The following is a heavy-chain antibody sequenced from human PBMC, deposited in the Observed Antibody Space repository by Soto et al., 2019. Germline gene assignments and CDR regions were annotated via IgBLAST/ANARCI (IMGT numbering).Heavy chain of an antibody. D-gene: IGHD1-26*01. CDR2: IGTRVGDN. J-gene: IGHJ4*02. CDR3: ARRSPSGTYYFDS. V-gene: IGHV3-23*01. Sequence: PGGSPRLPCSASGFTFSSYAMTWVRQGPGKGLEWVSSIGTRVGDNLYADSVKGRFTISRDNSWNTLYLQMNSLRTEDTAIYYSARRSPSGTYYFDSWGQGILVTVSS. CDR1: GFTFSSYA.